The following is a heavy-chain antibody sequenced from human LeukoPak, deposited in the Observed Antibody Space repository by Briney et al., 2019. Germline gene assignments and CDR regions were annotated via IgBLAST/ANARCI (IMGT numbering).Heavy chain of an antibody. J-gene: IGHJ4*02. V-gene: IGHV3-7*01. D-gene: IGHD6-6*01. Sequence: GGSLRLSCAASGFTFSSHGMNWVRQAPGKGLEWVANIKQDGSEKYYVDSVKGRFTISRDNAKNSLYLQMNSLRAEDTAVYYCARMGLSDSSSYFDYWGQGTLVTVSS. CDR1: GFTFSSHG. CDR3: ARMGLSDSSSYFDY. CDR2: IKQDGSEK.